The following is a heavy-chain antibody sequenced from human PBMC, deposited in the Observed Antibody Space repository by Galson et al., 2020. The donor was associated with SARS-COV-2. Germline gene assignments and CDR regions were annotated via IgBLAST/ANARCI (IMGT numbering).Heavy chain of an antibody. CDR3: ASELTGDFDY. CDR1: GLPLSSYA. V-gene: IGHV3-30*01. D-gene: IGHD7-27*01. CDR2: ISYDGRNK. Sequence: GESLNLYCAAPGLPLSSYAIHRVRQPPGPGLEWVAVISYDGRNKYYAESVTGRFTISRDNSKNTLYLQMNSLRAEDTAVYYCASELTGDFDYWGQGTLVTVSS. J-gene: IGHJ4*02.